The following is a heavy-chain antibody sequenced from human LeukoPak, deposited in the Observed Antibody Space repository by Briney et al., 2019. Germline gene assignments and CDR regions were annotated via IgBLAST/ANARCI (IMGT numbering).Heavy chain of an antibody. Sequence: GGSLRLSCAASGFTFSTYSMNWVRQAPGKGLEWVSSITRSSYIYYADSVKGRFTISRDNAKNSLYLQMNSLRAEDTAVFYCAKGTSGWYVAPFDYWGQGTLVTVSS. CDR1: GFTFSTYS. CDR3: AKGTSGWYVAPFDY. D-gene: IGHD6-19*01. CDR2: ITRSSYI. J-gene: IGHJ4*02. V-gene: IGHV3-21*04.